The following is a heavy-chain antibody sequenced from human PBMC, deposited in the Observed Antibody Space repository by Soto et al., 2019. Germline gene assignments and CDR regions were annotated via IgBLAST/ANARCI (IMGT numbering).Heavy chain of an antibody. Sequence: SETLSLTCTVSGGSISSYYWSWIRQPAGKGLEWIGRIYTSGSTNYNPSLKSRVTMSVDTSKNQFSLKLSSVTAADTAVYYCARDHYYGSGSYYNEQPFDYWGQGTLVTVSS. CDR2: IYTSGST. D-gene: IGHD3-10*01. CDR1: GGSISSYY. CDR3: ARDHYYGSGSYYNEQPFDY. V-gene: IGHV4-4*07. J-gene: IGHJ4*02.